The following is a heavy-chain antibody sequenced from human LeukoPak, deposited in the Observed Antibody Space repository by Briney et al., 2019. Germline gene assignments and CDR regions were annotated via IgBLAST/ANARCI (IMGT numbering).Heavy chain of an antibody. CDR3: AKINDASDI. J-gene: IGHJ3*02. Sequence: GRSLRLSCAASGFTFSSYGMHWVRQGPGKGLEWVAVISYDGSNKYYADSVKGRFTISRDNSKNTLYLKMNSLRAEDTAVYYCAKINDASDIWGQGTMVTVSS. CDR1: GFTFSSYG. V-gene: IGHV3-30*18. CDR2: ISYDGSNK.